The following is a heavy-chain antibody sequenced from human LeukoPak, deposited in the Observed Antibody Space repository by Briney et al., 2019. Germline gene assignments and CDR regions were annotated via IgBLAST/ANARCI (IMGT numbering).Heavy chain of an antibody. J-gene: IGHJ4*02. D-gene: IGHD3-3*01. CDR1: GYIFTGYY. Sequence: GASVKVSCKASGYIFTGYYMHWVRQAPGQGLEWMGRINPNSGGTNYAQKFQGRVTMTRDTSISTAYMELSRLRSDDTAVYYCARIPVESYDFWSGHPFEGDDTLDYWGQGTLVTVSS. V-gene: IGHV1-2*06. CDR2: INPNSGGT. CDR3: ARIPVESYDFWSGHPFEGDDTLDY.